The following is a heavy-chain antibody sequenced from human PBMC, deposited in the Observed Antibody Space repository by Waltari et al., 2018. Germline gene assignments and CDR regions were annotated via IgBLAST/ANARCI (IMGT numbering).Heavy chain of an antibody. V-gene: IGHV5-51*01. D-gene: IGHD3-3*01. CDR3: ARRSGRDAFDI. J-gene: IGHJ3*02. CDR2: IYPGDSDT. Sequence: MPGKGLEWMGIIYPGDSDTRYSPSFQGQVTISADKSISTAYLQWSSLEASDTDMYYCARRSGRDAFDIWGQGTMVTVSS.